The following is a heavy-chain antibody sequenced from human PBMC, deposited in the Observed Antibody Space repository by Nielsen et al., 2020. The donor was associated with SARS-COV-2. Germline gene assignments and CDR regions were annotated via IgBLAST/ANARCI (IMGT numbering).Heavy chain of an antibody. CDR2: ISAYNGNT. CDR3: ARVSPVWYYYYMDV. Sequence: ASVKVSCKASGYTFTSYGISWVRQAPGQGLEWMGWISAYNGNTNCAQKLQGRVTMTTDTSTSTAYMELRSLRSDDTAVYYCARVSPVWYYYYMDVWGKGTTVTVSS. CDR1: GYTFTSYG. D-gene: IGHD3-16*01. V-gene: IGHV1-18*04. J-gene: IGHJ6*03.